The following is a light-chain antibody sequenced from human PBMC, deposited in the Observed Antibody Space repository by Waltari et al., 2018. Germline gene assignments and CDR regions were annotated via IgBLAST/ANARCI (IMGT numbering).Light chain of an antibody. V-gene: IGLV2-14*03. CDR2: DVS. Sequence: QSALTQPPSVSGSPGQSITISCTGTSNDIGGHNYVSWYQPHTGKVPKLMIYDVSNRPTGGSDRFSGAKSGNTASLTISVLQAEDEANYYCSAYRKGNTYVFGAGTEVTVL. J-gene: IGLJ1*01. CDR3: SAYRKGNTYV. CDR1: SNDIGGHNY.